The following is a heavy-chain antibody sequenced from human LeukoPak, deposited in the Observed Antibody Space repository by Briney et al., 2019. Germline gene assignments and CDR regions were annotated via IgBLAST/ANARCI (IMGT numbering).Heavy chain of an antibody. V-gene: IGHV3-30*04. D-gene: IGHD3-10*01. CDR2: ISHNGSSK. CDR3: ARDSGFD. J-gene: IGHJ4*02. CDR1: GFTFSTYA. Sequence: GGSLRLSCVASGFTFSTYAMHWVRQAPGKGLDWVAVISHNGSSKYNADSVKGRFTISRDNSKNTLYLQMNSLRTEDTAVYYCARDSGFDWGQGTLVTVSS.